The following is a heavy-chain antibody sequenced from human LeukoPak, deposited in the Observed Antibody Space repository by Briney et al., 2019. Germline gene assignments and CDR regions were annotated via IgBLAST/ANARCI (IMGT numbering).Heavy chain of an antibody. Sequence: GSLRLSCAASGFTFSSYGMHWVRQAPGKGLEWVAFIRYDGSNKYYADSVKGRFTISRDNSKNTLYLQMNSLRAEDTAVYYCAKGPRLVNSGYYPFDYWGQGTLVTVSS. CDR3: AKGPRLVNSGYYPFDY. CDR2: IRYDGSNK. J-gene: IGHJ4*02. CDR1: GFTFSSYG. D-gene: IGHD3-22*01. V-gene: IGHV3-30*02.